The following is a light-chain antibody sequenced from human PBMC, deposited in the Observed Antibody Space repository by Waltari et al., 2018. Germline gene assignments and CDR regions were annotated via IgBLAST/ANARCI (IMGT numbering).Light chain of an antibody. CDR3: SAWDGSLNTWL. J-gene: IGLJ3*02. V-gene: IGLV10-54*04. Sequence: QAGLTQPPSVSKGLRQTATLTCSGKSKNVGDEGAYWLQQHQGHPPQVLSYRNTHRPSGVSERFSASRSGNTASLTISGLQPEDEADYYCSAWDGSLNTWLFGGGTKLTVL. CDR1: SKNVGDEG. CDR2: RNT.